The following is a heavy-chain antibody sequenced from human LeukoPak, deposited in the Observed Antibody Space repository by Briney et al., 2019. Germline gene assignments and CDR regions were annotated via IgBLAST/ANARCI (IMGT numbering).Heavy chain of an antibody. CDR3: ARGDSVGSYYYYYMDV. D-gene: IGHD1-26*01. J-gene: IGHJ6*03. CDR2: INPNSGGT. V-gene: IGHV1-2*02. Sequence: ASVKVSCKASGYTFTGYYMHWVRQAPGQGLEWMGWINPNSGGTNYAQKFQGRVTMTRDTSISTAYMELSRVRSDDTAVYYCARGDSVGSYYYYYMDVWGKGTTVTVSS. CDR1: GYTFTGYY.